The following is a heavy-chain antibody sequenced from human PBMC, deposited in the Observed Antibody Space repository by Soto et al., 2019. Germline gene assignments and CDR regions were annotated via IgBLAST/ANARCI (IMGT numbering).Heavy chain of an antibody. CDR1: GGPISSGGYY. J-gene: IGHJ5*02. CDR2: IYYSGST. V-gene: IGHV4-31*03. CDR3: ARYPLRSQLVNWFDP. D-gene: IGHD6-6*01. Sequence: QVQLQESGPGLVKPSQTLSLTCTVSGGPISSGGYYWSWLRQHPGKGLEWIGYIYYSGSTYYNPSLKSRVTISVDTSKNQFSLKLSSVTAADTAVYYCARYPLRSQLVNWFDPWGQGTLVTVSS.